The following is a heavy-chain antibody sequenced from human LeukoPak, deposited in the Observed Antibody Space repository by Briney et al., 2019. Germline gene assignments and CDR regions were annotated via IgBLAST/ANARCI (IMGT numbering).Heavy chain of an antibody. J-gene: IGHJ6*03. CDR2: ISSSSSYI. CDR3: ARVGTVGGYYMDV. Sequence: GGSLRLSCAASGFTSSSYSMNWVRQAPGKGLEWVSSISSSSSYIYYADSVKGRFTISRDNAKNSLYLQMNSLRAEDTAVYYCARVGTVGGYYMDVWGKGTTVTVSS. CDR1: GFTSSSYS. V-gene: IGHV3-21*01. D-gene: IGHD6-19*01.